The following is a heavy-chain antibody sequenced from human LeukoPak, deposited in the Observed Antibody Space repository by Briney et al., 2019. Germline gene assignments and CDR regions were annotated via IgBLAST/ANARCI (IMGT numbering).Heavy chain of an antibody. CDR2: IYYSGST. V-gene: IGHV4-39*01. D-gene: IGHD3-10*01. CDR1: GGSISSSSYY. Sequence: SETLSLTCTVSGGSISSSSYYWGWIRQPPGKGLEWIGSIYYSGSTYYNPSLKSRVTISVDTSKNQFSLKLSSVTAADTAVYYCARGVFGSGSYYTAFYYYYGMDVWGQGTTVTVSS. J-gene: IGHJ6*02. CDR3: ARGVFGSGSYYTAFYYYYGMDV.